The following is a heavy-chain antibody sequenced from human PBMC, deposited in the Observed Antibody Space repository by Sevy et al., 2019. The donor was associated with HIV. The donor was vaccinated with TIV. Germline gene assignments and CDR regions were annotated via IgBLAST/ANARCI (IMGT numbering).Heavy chain of an antibody. CDR1: GFTFSSFG. V-gene: IGHV3-33*01. CDR2: IWKEGSTT. Sequence: GGCLRLSCAASGFTFSSFGMRWIRQAPGKGLEWVADIWKEGSTTKYADSVRGRFTISRDSSNNTLYLQMNSLRADDTAVYSRAATPTHLDYWGQGTLVTVSS. CDR3: AATPTHLDY. J-gene: IGHJ4*02. D-gene: IGHD2-15*01.